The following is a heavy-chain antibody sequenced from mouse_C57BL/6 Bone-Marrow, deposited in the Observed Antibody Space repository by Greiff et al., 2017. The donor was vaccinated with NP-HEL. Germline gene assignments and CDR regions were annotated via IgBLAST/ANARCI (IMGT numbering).Heavy chain of an antibody. D-gene: IGHD5-5*01. J-gene: IGHJ4*01. CDR3: ARNYLYAMDY. CDR1: GFTFSDYG. V-gene: IGHV5-17*01. Sequence: EVKLVESGGGLVKPGGSLKLSCAASGFTFSDYGMHWVRQAPEKGLEWVAYISSGSSTIYYADTVKGRFTISRDNAKNTLFLQMTSLRSEDTAMDYCARNYLYAMDYWGQGTSVTVSS. CDR2: ISSGSSTI.